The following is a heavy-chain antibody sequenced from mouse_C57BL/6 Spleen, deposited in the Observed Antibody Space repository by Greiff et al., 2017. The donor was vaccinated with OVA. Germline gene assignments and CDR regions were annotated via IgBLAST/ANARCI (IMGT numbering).Heavy chain of an antibody. CDR3: ARDQDDYSWFAY. J-gene: IGHJ3*01. D-gene: IGHD2-4*01. Sequence: DVQLVESGGGLVKPGGSLKLSCAASGFTFSSYAMSWVRQTPEKRLEWVATISDGGSYTYYPDNVKGRFTISRDNAKNNLYLQMSHLKSEDTAMYYCARDQDDYSWFAYWGQGTLVTVSA. CDR2: ISDGGSYT. V-gene: IGHV5-4*01. CDR1: GFTFSSYA.